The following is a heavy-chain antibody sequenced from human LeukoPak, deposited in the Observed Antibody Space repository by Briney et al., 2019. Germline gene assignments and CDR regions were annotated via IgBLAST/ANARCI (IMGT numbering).Heavy chain of an antibody. CDR1: GGSISSYY. D-gene: IGHD4/OR15-4a*01. Sequence: SETLSLTCTGSGGSISSYYWSWIRQPPGKGLEWIGYIYYSGSTNYNPSLKSRVTISVDTSKNQFSLKLSSVTAADTAVYYCARGIGTIFYYYMDVWGKGTTVTVSS. CDR3: ARGIGTIFYYYMDV. J-gene: IGHJ6*03. CDR2: IYYSGST. V-gene: IGHV4-59*01.